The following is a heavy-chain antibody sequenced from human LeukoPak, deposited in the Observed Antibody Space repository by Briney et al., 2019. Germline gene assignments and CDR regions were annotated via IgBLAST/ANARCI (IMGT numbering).Heavy chain of an antibody. Sequence: AGGSLRLSCSASGFTFSSYGMHWIRQAPGKGLEYVSAISSNGGSTYYADSVKGRFTISRDNSKNTLYPQMSSLRAEDTAVYYCVKEDIVVVSATVEYYFDYWGQGTLVTVSS. CDR2: ISSNGGST. CDR3: VKEDIVVVSATVEYYFDY. J-gene: IGHJ4*02. D-gene: IGHD2-2*01. CDR1: GFTFSSYG. V-gene: IGHV3-64D*09.